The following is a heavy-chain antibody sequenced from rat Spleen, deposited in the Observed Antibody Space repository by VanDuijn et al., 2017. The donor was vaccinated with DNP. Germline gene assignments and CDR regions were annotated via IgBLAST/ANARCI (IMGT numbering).Heavy chain of an antibody. D-gene: IGHD1-11*01. CDR2: INKESSTI. V-gene: IGHV4-2*01. Sequence: EVKLVESGGGLVQPGRSLKLSCAASGFNFNDYWMGWVRQAPGKGLEWIGEINKESSTINYTPSLKEKITISRDNAQNTLYLQMSKVGSEDTAIYYCAKGPNYGGWSDYFDYWGQGVMVTVSS. CDR3: AKGPNYGGWSDYFDY. CDR1: GFNFNDYW. J-gene: IGHJ2*01.